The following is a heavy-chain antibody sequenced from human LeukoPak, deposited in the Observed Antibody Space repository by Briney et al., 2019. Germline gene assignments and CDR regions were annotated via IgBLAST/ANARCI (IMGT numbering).Heavy chain of an antibody. Sequence: MSSETLSLTCAVYGGSFSGYYWSWIRQPPGKGLEWIGEINHSGSTYYNPSLKSRVTISVDTSKNHFSLKLSSVTAADTAVYYCARRVHYYDTSGYSYYFGYWGQGTLVTVSS. CDR2: INHSGST. CDR3: ARRVHYYDTSGYSYYFGY. J-gene: IGHJ4*02. V-gene: IGHV4-34*01. D-gene: IGHD3-22*01. CDR1: GGSFSGYY.